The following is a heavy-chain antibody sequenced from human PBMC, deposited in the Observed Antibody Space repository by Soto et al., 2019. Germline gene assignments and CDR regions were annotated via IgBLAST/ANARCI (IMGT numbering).Heavy chain of an antibody. Sequence: GGSLRLSCAASGFTFSSYGMHWVRQAPGKGPEWVAVIWYDGSNKYYADSVKGRFTISRDNSKNTLYLQMNSLRAEDTAVYYCARRGDPYMDVWGKGTTVTV. D-gene: IGHD3-3*01. CDR2: IWYDGSNK. CDR3: ARRGDPYMDV. V-gene: IGHV3-33*01. J-gene: IGHJ6*03. CDR1: GFTFSSYG.